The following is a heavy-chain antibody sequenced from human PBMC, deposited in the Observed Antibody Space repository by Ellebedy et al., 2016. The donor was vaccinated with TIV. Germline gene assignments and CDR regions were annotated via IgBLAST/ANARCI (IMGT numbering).Heavy chain of an antibody. CDR1: GDSISSRNLY. CDR3: AADRSISWYFY. J-gene: IGHJ4*02. V-gene: IGHV4-39*07. D-gene: IGHD2-2*01. CDR2: IYSSWNT. Sequence: MPSETLSLTCTVSGDSISSRNLYWGWIRQAPGKGLQWIGSIYSSWNTYYNPSLESRVTMSIDTSKNQFSLKLTSVTAADTAVYYCAADRSISWYFYWGQGTPVTVSS.